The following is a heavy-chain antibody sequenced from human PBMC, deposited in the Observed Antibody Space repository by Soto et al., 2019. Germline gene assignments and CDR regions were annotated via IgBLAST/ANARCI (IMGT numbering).Heavy chain of an antibody. CDR3: ARQGVVVPAAIGHYYYYMDV. CDR1: GYSFTSYW. Sequence: LGESLKISCKGSGYSFTSYWIGWVRQMPGKGLEWMGIIYPGDSDTRYSPSFQGQVTISADKSISTAYLQWSSLKASDTAMYYCARQGVVVPAAIGHYYYYMDVWGKGTTVTVSS. V-gene: IGHV5-51*01. CDR2: IYPGDSDT. J-gene: IGHJ6*03. D-gene: IGHD2-2*01.